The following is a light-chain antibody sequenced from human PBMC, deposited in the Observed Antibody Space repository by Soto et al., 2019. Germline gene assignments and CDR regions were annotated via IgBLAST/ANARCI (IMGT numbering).Light chain of an antibody. CDR1: QSISSW. V-gene: IGKV1-5*01. CDR3: QQYTTYSSLT. Sequence: DIQMTQFSSTLSASVGDRVTITCRASQSISSWLAWYQQKLGRAPRLLIYDASSLESGVPSRFSGSGYGTEFTLTISSLQPDDFATYYCQQYTTYSSLTFGGGTKVDIK. J-gene: IGKJ4*01. CDR2: DAS.